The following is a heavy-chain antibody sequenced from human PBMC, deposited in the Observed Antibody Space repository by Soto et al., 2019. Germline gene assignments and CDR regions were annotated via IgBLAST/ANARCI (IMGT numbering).Heavy chain of an antibody. CDR3: ALVAVAGTGFDY. J-gene: IGHJ4*02. CDR2: INPSGGST. Sequence: ASVKVCCKASGYTFTRYYMHWVRQAPGQGLEWMGIINPSGGSTSYAQKFQGRVTMTRDTSTSTVYMELSSLRSEDTAVYYCALVAVAGTGFDYWGQGTLVTVSS. V-gene: IGHV1-46*01. CDR1: GYTFTRYY. D-gene: IGHD6-19*01.